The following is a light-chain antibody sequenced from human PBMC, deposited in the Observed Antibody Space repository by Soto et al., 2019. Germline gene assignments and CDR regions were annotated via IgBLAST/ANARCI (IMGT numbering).Light chain of an antibody. V-gene: IGKV1-5*03. CDR2: KAS. CDR3: LQDINYPWT. Sequence: DIQLTQSPSTLSSSLGDRVTITWRASQTITNLLAWFQQKPGKAPEILIYKASTLKSGVPSRFSGSGSGTDFTLAISSLQTEDSATYYCLQDINYPWTFGQGTKVDIK. CDR1: QTITNL. J-gene: IGKJ1*01.